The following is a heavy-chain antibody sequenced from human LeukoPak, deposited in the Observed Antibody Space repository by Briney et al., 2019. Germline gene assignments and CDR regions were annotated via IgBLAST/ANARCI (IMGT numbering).Heavy chain of an antibody. CDR1: GGSISSSSYY. J-gene: IGHJ4*02. D-gene: IGHD3-22*01. V-gene: IGHV4-39*01. CDR3: AGTYDSSGYPFDY. CDR2: IYYSGST. Sequence: SETLSPTCTVSGGSISSSSYYWGWIRQPPGKGLEWIGSIYYSGSTYYNPSLKSRVTISVDTSKNQFSLKLSSVTAADTAVYYCAGTYDSSGYPFDYWGQGTLVTVSS.